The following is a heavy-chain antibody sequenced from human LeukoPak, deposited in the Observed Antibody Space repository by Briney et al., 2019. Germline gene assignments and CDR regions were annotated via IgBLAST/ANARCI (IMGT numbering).Heavy chain of an antibody. CDR1: GGTFSSYA. J-gene: IGHJ1*01. D-gene: IGHD3-22*01. V-gene: IGHV1-69*01. Sequence: SVKVSCKASGGTFSSYAISWVRQAPGQGLEWMGGIIPIFGTANYAQKFQGRVTITADESTSTAYMELSSLRSEDTAVYYCARGGMYYDSSRTEYFQHWGQGTLVTVSS. CDR2: IIPIFGTA. CDR3: ARGGMYYDSSRTEYFQH.